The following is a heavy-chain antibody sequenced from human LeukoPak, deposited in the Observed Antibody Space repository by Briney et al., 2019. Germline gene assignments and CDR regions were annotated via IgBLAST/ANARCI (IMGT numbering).Heavy chain of an antibody. D-gene: IGHD2-21*02. J-gene: IGHJ4*02. V-gene: IGHV1-46*01. Sequence: ASVKVSCKASGYTFTSYYMHWVRQAPGQGLEWMGIINPSGGSTSYAQKFQARVTMTRDTSTSTVYMELSSLRSEDTAVYYCARESAYCGGDCPFDYWGQGTLVTVSS. CDR1: GYTFTSYY. CDR2: INPSGGST. CDR3: ARESAYCGGDCPFDY.